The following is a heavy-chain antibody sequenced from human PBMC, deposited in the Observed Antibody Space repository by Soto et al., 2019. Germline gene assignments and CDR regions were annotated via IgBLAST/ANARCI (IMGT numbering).Heavy chain of an antibody. CDR3: ARDLGYYDSSGYFDH. D-gene: IGHD3-22*01. CDR2: ISSSDNII. J-gene: IGHJ4*02. V-gene: IGHV3-11*01. Sequence: GGSLRLSCAASGFTFSDYYMSWIRQAPGKGLEWVSYISSSDNIIYYADSVKGRFTISRDNAKNSLYLQMNSLRAEDTAVYYCARDLGYYDSSGYFDHWGQGTLVTVSS. CDR1: GFTFSDYY.